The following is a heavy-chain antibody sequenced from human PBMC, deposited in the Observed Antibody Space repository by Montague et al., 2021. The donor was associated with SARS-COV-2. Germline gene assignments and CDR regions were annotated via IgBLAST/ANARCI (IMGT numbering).Heavy chain of an antibody. D-gene: IGHD3-3*02. Sequence: YAISGDSVSSTSASWNWIRQSPSRGLEWLGRTYYRSWWRSQYPGSLESRITISGDTSKNQFSLQLNSVTPEDTAVYYCASAFYGDHWAFDVWGRGTMVTVSS. CDR2: TYYRSWWRS. CDR3: ASAFYGDHWAFDV. CDR1: GDSVSSTSAS. V-gene: IGHV6-1*01. J-gene: IGHJ3*01.